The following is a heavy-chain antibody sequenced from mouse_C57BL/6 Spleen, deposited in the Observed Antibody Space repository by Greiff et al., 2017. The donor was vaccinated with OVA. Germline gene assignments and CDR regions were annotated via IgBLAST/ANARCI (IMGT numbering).Heavy chain of an antibody. V-gene: IGHV3-6*01. CDR3: ARGAYDYDS. CDR2: ISYDGSN. D-gene: IGHD2-4*01. CDR1: GYSITSGYY. J-gene: IGHJ2*01. Sequence: EVKLVESGPGLVKPSQSLSLTCSVTGYSITSGYYWNWIRQFPGNKLEWMGYISYDGSNNYNPSLKNRISITRDTSKNQFFLKFNSVTTEDTATYYCARGAYDYDSWGQGTTLTVSS.